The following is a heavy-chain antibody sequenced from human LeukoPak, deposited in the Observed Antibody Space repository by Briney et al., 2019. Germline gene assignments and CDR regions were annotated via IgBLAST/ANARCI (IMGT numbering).Heavy chain of an antibody. V-gene: IGHV3-23*01. Sequence: GSLILSCAASGFTFSSYAMSWVRQAPGKGLEWVSAISGSGGSTYYADSVKGRFTISRDNSKNTLYLQMNSLRAEDTAVYYCAKSYEYSSSWYGYYYYGMDVWGQGTTVTVSS. CDR3: AKSYEYSSSWYGYYYYGMDV. CDR1: GFTFSSYA. D-gene: IGHD6-13*01. CDR2: ISGSGGST. J-gene: IGHJ6*02.